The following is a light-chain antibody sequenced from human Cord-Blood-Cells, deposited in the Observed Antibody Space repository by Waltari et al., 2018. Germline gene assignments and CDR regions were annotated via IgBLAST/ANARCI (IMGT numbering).Light chain of an antibody. J-gene: IGKJ2*01. Sequence: DIQMTPSPSSFSASVGHRVSITCQSSQDISNYLNCYQQKPGKAPKRLIYDASNLETGVPSRFSESGSGTDFTCTINSLQPEDIATNDCQQYDNLPYTFGQGTKLEIK. CDR2: DAS. V-gene: IGKV1-33*01. CDR1: QDISNY. CDR3: QQYDNLPYT.